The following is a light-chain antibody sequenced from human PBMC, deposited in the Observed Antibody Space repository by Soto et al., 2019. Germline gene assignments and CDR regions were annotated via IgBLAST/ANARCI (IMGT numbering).Light chain of an antibody. Sequence: QSALTQPASVSGSPGQSITISCTGTSSDVGNYNFVSWYQQHPGKAPKLMIYEVSNRPSGVSNRFSGSKSGNTASLTISGLQTEDEADYYCSSYTSSSTNVVFGGGTQLTVL. J-gene: IGLJ2*01. CDR2: EVS. CDR1: SSDVGNYNF. V-gene: IGLV2-14*01. CDR3: SSYTSSSTNVV.